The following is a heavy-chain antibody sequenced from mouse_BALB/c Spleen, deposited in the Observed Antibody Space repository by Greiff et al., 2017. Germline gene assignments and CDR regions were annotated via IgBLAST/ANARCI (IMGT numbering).Heavy chain of an antibody. CDR2: ISNGGGST. V-gene: IGHV5-12-2*01. CDR1: GFTFSSYT. CDR3: ARRGLLNYAMDY. Sequence: EVHLVESGGGLVQPGGSLKLSCAASGFTFSSYTMSWVRQTPEKRLEWVAYISNGGGSTYYPDTVKGRFTISRDNAKNTLYLQMSSLKSEDTAMYYCARRGLLNYAMDYGGQGTSVTVSS. D-gene: IGHD2-3*01. J-gene: IGHJ4*01.